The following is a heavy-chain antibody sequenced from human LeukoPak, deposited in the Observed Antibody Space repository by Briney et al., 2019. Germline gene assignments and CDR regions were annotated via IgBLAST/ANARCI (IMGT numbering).Heavy chain of an antibody. CDR1: GFTLSSYW. Sequence: GGSLRLPCAASGFTLSSYWMHWVRQAPGKGLVWVSRIKSDGRTNYADSVKGRLTISRDNAKNTVSLQMNSLRAEDTGVYYCARAPSEIGGYYPEYFRHWGQGTLVIVSS. CDR3: ARAPSEIGGYYPEYFRH. CDR2: IKSDGRT. V-gene: IGHV3-74*01. D-gene: IGHD3-22*01. J-gene: IGHJ1*01.